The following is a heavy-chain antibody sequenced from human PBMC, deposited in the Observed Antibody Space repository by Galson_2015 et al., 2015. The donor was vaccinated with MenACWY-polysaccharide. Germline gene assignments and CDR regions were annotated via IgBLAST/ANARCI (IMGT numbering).Heavy chain of an antibody. D-gene: IGHD3-10*01. CDR1: GFTFSNFW. J-gene: IGHJ4*01. Sequence: SLRLSCAASGFTFSNFWMHWVRHAPGKGLVWVSRINTDGRTTTYADSVKGRFTISRDDAKNTVYLQMNSLRAEGTAVYYCARGGVAAGADYWGQGTLVTVSS. V-gene: IGHV3-74*01. CDR2: INTDGRTT. CDR3: ARGGVAAGADY.